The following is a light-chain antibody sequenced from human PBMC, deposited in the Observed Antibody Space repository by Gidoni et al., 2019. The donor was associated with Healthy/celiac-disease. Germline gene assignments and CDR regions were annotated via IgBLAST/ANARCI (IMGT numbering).Light chain of an antibody. J-gene: IGKJ5*01. CDR1: HGISSY. Sequence: MRMTQSTASFSASTGDRVTITRWAGHGISSYLGWYQQHPGTDATLLIYATSTLQSGVPSRFSGSGCGTDFTLTIICLQSEDFLTSYCRQYYSYHFTFGQGTRLEIK. CDR3: RQYYSYHFT. CDR2: ATS. V-gene: IGKV1-8*01.